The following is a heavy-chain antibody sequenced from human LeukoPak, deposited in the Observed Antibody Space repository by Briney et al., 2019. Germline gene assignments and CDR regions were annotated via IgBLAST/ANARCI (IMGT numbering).Heavy chain of an antibody. V-gene: IGHV1-18*01. CDR1: GYTFTSYG. Sequence: GASVKVSCKASGYTFTSYGISWVRQAPGQGLEWMGWISAYNGNTNYAQKLQGRVTMTTDTSTSTAYMELRSLRSDDTAVYYCARDEVRYSSSSPYDYWGQGTLVTVSS. J-gene: IGHJ4*02. D-gene: IGHD6-6*01. CDR3: ARDEVRYSSSSPYDY. CDR2: ISAYNGNT.